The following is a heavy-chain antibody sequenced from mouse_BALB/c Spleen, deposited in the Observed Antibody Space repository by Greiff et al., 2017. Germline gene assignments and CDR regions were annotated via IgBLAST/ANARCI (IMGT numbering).Heavy chain of an antibody. V-gene: IGHV14-3*02. CDR2: IDPANGNT. J-gene: IGHJ3*01. Sequence: EVQVVESGAELVKPGASVKLSCTASGFNIKDTYMHWVKQRPEQGLEWIGRIDPANGNTKYDPKFQGKATITADTSSNTAYLQLSSLTSEDTAVYYCASPYGNSAWFAYWGQGTLVTVSA. CDR1: GFNIKDTY. D-gene: IGHD2-1*01. CDR3: ASPYGNSAWFAY.